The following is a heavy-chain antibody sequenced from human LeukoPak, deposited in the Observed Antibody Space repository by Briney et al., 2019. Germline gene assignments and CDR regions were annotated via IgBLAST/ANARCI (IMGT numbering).Heavy chain of an antibody. J-gene: IGHJ4*02. Sequence: GGSLRLSCAASGFTFSSYEMNWVRQAPGKGLEWVSYISSSGSTIYYADSVKGRFTISRDNAKNSLYLQMNSLRAEDTAVYFCARDGYFYAWDYWGQGTLVTVSS. CDR3: ARDGYFYAWDY. V-gene: IGHV3-48*03. CDR1: GFTFSSYE. CDR2: ISSSGSTI. D-gene: IGHD2/OR15-2a*01.